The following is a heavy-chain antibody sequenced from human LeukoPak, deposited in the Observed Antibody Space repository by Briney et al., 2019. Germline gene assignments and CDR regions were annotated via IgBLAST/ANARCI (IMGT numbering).Heavy chain of an antibody. CDR2: IYYSGST. CDR1: GGSISSYY. J-gene: IGHJ3*02. D-gene: IGHD4-17*01. Sequence: PSETLSLTCTVSGGSISSYYWSWIRQPPGKGLEWIGYIYYSGSTNYNPSLESRVTISVDTSKNQFSLKLSSVTAAGAAVYYCARLIGTTTGDAFDIWGQGTMVTVSS. V-gene: IGHV4-59*01. CDR3: ARLIGTTTGDAFDI.